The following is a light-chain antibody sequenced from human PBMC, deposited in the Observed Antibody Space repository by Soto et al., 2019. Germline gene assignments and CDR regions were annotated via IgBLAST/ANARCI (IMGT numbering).Light chain of an antibody. J-gene: IGLJ1*01. V-gene: IGLV1-47*01. CDR1: TSNIGSNY. CDR2: RNN. CDR3: ATWDDSLNGFYV. Sequence: QSALTQPPSASGTPGQGVTISCSGSTSNIGSNYVYWYQQLPGTAPKLLIYRNNQRPSGVPDRFSGSKSGTSASLAISGLRSDDEADYFCATWDDSLNGFYVFGAGIKVNV.